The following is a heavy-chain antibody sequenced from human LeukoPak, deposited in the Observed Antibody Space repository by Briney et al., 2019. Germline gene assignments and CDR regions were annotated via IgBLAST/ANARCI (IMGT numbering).Heavy chain of an antibody. D-gene: IGHD2/OR15-2a*01. CDR2: ISSSSSYI. Sequence: GGSLRLSCAASGFTFSSYSMNWVRQAPGKGLEWVSSISSSSSYIYYADSVKGRFTISRDTSRSTVYLQMNSLRAEDTAVYYCARDDDTTSHYSLFDYWGQGTLVTVSS. CDR3: ARDDDTTSHYSLFDY. J-gene: IGHJ4*02. V-gene: IGHV3-21*01. CDR1: GFTFSSYS.